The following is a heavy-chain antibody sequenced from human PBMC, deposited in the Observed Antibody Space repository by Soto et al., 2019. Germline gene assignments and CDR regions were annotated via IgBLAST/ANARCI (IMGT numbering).Heavy chain of an antibody. CDR3: AKGSTSWSYHYMDV. D-gene: IGHD2-2*01. J-gene: IGHJ6*03. CDR1: GFTFSSYA. V-gene: IGHV3-23*01. Sequence: GGSLRLSCAASGFTFSSYAMSWVRQAPGKGLEWVSAISGSGGSTYYADSVKGRFTISRDNSKNTLYLQMNSLRAEDTAAYYCAKGSTSWSYHYMDVWGKGTMVTVSS. CDR2: ISGSGGST.